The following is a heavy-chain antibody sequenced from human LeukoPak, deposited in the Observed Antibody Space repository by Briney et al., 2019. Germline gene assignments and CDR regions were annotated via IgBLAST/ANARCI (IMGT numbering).Heavy chain of an antibody. J-gene: IGHJ4*02. D-gene: IGHD3-16*01. CDR2: ISGYNGNL. V-gene: IGHV1-18*01. CDR3: ARRASYGDYDY. CDR1: GYSFSSYG. Sequence: ASVKVSCKASGYSFSSYGISWVRQAPGQGLEWMGWISGYNGNLNYAQKLQGRVTMTTDTSTSTAYMELRSLRSDDTAVYYCARRASYGDYDYWGQGTLVTVSS.